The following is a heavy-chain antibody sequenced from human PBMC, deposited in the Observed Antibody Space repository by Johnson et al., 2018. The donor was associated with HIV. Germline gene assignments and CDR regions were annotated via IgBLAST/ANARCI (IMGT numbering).Heavy chain of an antibody. CDR2: ISYDGSNK. Sequence: QVQLVESGGGVVQPGRSLRLSCAASRFTFSTYAMHWVRQAPGKGLEWVAVISYDGSNKYYADYVKGRFTISRDNSKNTLYLQMNSLRAEDTAVYYCAREDDYSNYGSAFDIWGQGTMVTVSS. CDR3: AREDDYSNYGSAFDI. V-gene: IGHV3-30*04. CDR1: RFTFSTYA. D-gene: IGHD4-11*01. J-gene: IGHJ3*02.